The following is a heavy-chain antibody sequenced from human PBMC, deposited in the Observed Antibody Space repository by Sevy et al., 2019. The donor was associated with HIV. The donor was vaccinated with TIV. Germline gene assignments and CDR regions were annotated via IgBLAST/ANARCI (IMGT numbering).Heavy chain of an antibody. CDR3: ARKSTTPDY. CDR1: GYTFTSYS. V-gene: IGHV7-4-1*02. Sequence: ASVKVSCKASGYTFTSYSITWVRQAPGQGLEWMGWINTNTGNPTYAQGFTGRFVFSLDTSVSTAYLQISNLKAEDTAVYYCARKSTTPDYWGQGTLVTVSS. CDR2: INTNTGNP. J-gene: IGHJ4*02.